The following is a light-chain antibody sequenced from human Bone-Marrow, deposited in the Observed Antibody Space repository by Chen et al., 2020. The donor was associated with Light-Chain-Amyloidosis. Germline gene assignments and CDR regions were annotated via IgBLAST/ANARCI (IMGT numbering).Light chain of an antibody. CDR3: SSYTITNTLV. V-gene: IGLV2-14*01. J-gene: IGLJ1*01. CDR1: SSDVGGDNH. CDR2: EVT. Sequence: QSALTQPASVSGSPGQSITISCTGTSSDVGGDNHVSWYQQHPDKAPKLMIYEVTNRPSWVPDRFSVSTSDNTASLTISGLQTEDEADYFCSSYTITNTLVFGSGTRVTVL.